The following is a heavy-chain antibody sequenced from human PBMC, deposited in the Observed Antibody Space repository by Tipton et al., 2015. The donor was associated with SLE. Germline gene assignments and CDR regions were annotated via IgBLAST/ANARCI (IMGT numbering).Heavy chain of an antibody. D-gene: IGHD6-19*01. CDR3: ARDSGSRAVAGRENWFDP. V-gene: IGHV4-59*11. CDR1: GDSITSHY. Sequence: TLSLTCSVSGDSITSHYWSWIRQSPGRGLEWIGYVFYSGSTNYNPSLKSRVTISVDKSKNQFSLKLSSVTAADTAVYYCARDSGSRAVAGRENWFDPWGQGTLVTVSS. CDR2: VFYSGST. J-gene: IGHJ5*02.